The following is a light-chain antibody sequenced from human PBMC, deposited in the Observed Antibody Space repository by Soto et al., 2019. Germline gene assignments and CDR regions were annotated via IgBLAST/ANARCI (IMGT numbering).Light chain of an antibody. J-gene: IGKJ1*01. V-gene: IGKV3-15*01. CDR2: GAS. Sequence: IVMTQSPAPLSMSPGERATLSCRASQSLNRDLAWYQQKPGQSPRLLIFGASIRATGIPARFSGSGSGTEFTLTIGSLQSEDCALYYCQQYNNWPGTFGQGTKVEI. CDR3: QQYNNWPGT. CDR1: QSLNRD.